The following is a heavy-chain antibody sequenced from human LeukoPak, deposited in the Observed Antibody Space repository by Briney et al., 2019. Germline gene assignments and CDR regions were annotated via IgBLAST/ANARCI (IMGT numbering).Heavy chain of an antibody. V-gene: IGHV3-11*04. CDR1: GFTFSDYY. CDR2: ISSSGSTI. CDR3: ARVFRSSGWRHFDY. Sequence: GGSLRLSCTASGFTFSDYYMSWIRQAPGKGLEWVSYISSSGSTIYYADSVKGRFTISRDNAKNSLYLQMNSLRAEDTAVYYCARVFRSSGWRHFDYWGQGTLVTVSS. D-gene: IGHD6-19*01. J-gene: IGHJ4*02.